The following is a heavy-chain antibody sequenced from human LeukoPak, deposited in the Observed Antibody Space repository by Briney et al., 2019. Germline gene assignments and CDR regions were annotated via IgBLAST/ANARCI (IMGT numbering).Heavy chain of an antibody. CDR3: ARQSISGSSLSYFDY. Sequence: PSETLSLTCTVSGGSISSYYWNWIRQPPGKGLEWIWYIYDSGRTNYNPSLKSRVTISVDTSKNQCSLKLSSVTAADTAVYYCARQSISGSSLSYFDYWGQGTLVNVSS. CDR1: GGSISSYY. CDR2: IYDSGRT. J-gene: IGHJ4*02. D-gene: IGHD3-22*01. V-gene: IGHV4-59*01.